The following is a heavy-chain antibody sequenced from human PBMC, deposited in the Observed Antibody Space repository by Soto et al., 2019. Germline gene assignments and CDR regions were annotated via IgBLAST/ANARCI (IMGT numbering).Heavy chain of an antibody. CDR2: IYYGGST. Sequence: QVQLQESGPRLVKPSQTLSLTCTVSGGSISSGGYYWSSIRQHPGKSLEWIGYIYYGGSTYDNPSLSSRVTISVDTSKTQFSLTLSSVTAADTAVYYWARVAGINWFDPWGQGTLVTVSS. CDR1: GGSISSGGYY. V-gene: IGHV4-31*03. CDR3: ARVAGINWFDP. J-gene: IGHJ5*02.